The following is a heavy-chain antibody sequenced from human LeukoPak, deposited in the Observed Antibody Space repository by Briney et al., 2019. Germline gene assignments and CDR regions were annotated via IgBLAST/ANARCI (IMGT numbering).Heavy chain of an antibody. CDR1: GGSFSGYY. Sequence: PSETLSLTCAVYGGSFSGYYWSWIRQPPGKGLEWIGEINHSGSTNYNPSLKSRVTISVDTSKNQFSLKLSSVTAADTAVYYCARDPIVGADAFDIWGQGTMVTVSS. CDR2: INHSGST. V-gene: IGHV4-34*01. CDR3: ARDPIVGADAFDI. D-gene: IGHD1-26*01. J-gene: IGHJ3*02.